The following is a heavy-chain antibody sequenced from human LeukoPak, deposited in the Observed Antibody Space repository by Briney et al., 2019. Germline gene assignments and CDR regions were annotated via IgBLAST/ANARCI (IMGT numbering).Heavy chain of an antibody. J-gene: IGHJ6*03. Sequence: PGGSLRLSCAASGFNFSDYGMIWVRQAPGKGLEWVSGISGSDYTDHADSVKGRFTISRDNFKNTLYLQMNSLRAEDTALYYCAKSRNFYFYFMEVSGRGTKVTISS. V-gene: IGHV3-23*01. CDR3: AKSRNFYFYFMEV. CDR1: GFNFSDYG. CDR2: ISGSDYT.